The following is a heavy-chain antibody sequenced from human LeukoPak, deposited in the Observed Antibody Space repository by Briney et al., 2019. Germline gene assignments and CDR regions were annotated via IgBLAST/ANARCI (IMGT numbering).Heavy chain of an antibody. D-gene: IGHD5-12*01. J-gene: IGHJ4*02. CDR3: AKGLSMVGTTGFDY. CDR2: IAYDGNTK. V-gene: IGHV3-30*18. Sequence: GRSLRLSHAASGFTLNNCALHGVPQDRAKGLEGVANIAYDGNTKYYADTVKGRFTISRDNSKNTLYLQMNSLRAEDTAVYYCAKGLSMVGTTGFDYWGQGTLVTVSS. CDR1: GFTLNNCA.